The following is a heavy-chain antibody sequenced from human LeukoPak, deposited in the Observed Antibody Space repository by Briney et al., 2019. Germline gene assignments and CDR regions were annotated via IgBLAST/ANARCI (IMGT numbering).Heavy chain of an antibody. Sequence: SETLSLTCTVSGGSISSGIYYSGWIRQPPGKGLEWIGSIYYSGNAYYNPSLKSRVTISVDTSKNQLSLKLNSVTAADTAVYYCARHVRQQLPPKAFDYWGQGTLVTVSS. V-gene: IGHV4-39*01. D-gene: IGHD6-13*01. J-gene: IGHJ4*02. CDR3: ARHVRQQLPPKAFDY. CDR1: GGSISSGIYY. CDR2: IYYSGNA.